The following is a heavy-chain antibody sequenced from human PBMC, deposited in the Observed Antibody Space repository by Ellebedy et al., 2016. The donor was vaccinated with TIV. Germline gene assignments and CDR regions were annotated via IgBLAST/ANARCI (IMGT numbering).Heavy chain of an antibody. CDR3: ARGHYCGNRAFDI. Sequence: ASVKVSCKASGYTFTRYYLHWVRQAPGKGLEWVGIIDPSVGGTNYPQRFKVRVTMTRDKSTSTVYMFLNSLRSEDTAVYYCARGHYCGNRAFDIWGQGTMVTVSS. V-gene: IGHV1-46*01. CDR1: GYTFTRYY. J-gene: IGHJ3*02. CDR2: IDPSVGGT. D-gene: IGHD2-21*01.